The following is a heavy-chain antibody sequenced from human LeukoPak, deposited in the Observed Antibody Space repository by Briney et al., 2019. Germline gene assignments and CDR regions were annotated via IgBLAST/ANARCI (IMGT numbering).Heavy chain of an antibody. D-gene: IGHD3-22*01. Sequence: KPSETLSLTCAVYGFSISNAYYWGWIRQPPGKGLEWLGSIYHSGSTYYNPSLNSRVTISVDPSKNQFSLRLNSVTAADTAVYFCVCNTGYYSGAQVDYWGQGTLVTVSS. CDR1: GFSISNAYY. CDR3: VCNTGYYSGAQVDY. J-gene: IGHJ4*02. V-gene: IGHV4-38-2*01. CDR2: IYHSGST.